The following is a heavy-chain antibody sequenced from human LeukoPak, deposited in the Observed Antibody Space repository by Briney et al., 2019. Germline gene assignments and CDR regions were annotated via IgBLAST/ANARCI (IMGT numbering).Heavy chain of an antibody. Sequence: GGALRLSCAASGFTVSSNYMSWVRQAPGKGLEWVSGISGSGGNTYYADSVKGRFTISRDNSNNTLYLQMNSLRAEDTAVYYCARHSRGRWYVFDYWGQGTLVTVSS. D-gene: IGHD6-13*01. CDR3: ARHSRGRWYVFDY. CDR1: GFTVSSNY. J-gene: IGHJ4*02. CDR2: ISGSGGNT. V-gene: IGHV3-23*01.